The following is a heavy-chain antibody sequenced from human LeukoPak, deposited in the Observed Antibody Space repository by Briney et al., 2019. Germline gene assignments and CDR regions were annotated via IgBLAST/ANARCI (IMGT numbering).Heavy chain of an antibody. D-gene: IGHD5-18*01. CDR2: ISAYNGNT. CDR3: ASLVGYSYGHYYFDY. CDR1: GYTFTIYG. V-gene: IGHV1-18*01. J-gene: IGHJ4*02. Sequence: ASVKVSCKASGYTFTIYGISCVRQAPGQGVEWMGWISAYNGNTNYAQKLQGRVTMTTDTSTSTAYMELRSLRSDDTAVYYCASLVGYSYGHYYFDYWGQGTLVTVSS.